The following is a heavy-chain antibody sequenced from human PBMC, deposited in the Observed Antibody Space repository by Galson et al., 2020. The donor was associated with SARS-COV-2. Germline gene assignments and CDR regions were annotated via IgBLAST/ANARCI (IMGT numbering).Heavy chain of an antibody. J-gene: IGHJ4*02. CDR3: AKLAEGRRSSEDY. CDR1: PGSMSSHY. V-gene: IGHV4-4*09. Sequence: ETSETLTLTCTVPPGSMSSHYWSWIRQPPGKGLEWIGYISASGSTTYNVSPKSRVTISIDTSKNRFSLKLTSVTVADTAVYYCAKLAEGRRSSEDYWGQGTLVTVSS. CDR2: ISASGST. D-gene: IGHD1-26*01.